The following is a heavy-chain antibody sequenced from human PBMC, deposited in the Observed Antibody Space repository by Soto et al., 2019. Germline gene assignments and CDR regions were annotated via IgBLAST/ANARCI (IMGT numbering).Heavy chain of an antibody. Sequence: GGSLRLSCVASGFTFSSYSMVWVRQAPGKGLEWLSYIFVDSSTIYYADSVKGRLTVSRDNAQNSLFLLMNSLRAEDTAVYYCARDRDWAFDYWGRGTLVTVSS. J-gene: IGHJ4*02. V-gene: IGHV3-48*04. CDR2: IFVDSSTI. D-gene: IGHD3-9*01. CDR3: ARDRDWAFDY. CDR1: GFTFSSYS.